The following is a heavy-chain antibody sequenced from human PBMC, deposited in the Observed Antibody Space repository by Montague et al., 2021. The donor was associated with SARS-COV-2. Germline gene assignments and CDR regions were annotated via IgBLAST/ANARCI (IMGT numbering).Heavy chain of an antibody. J-gene: IGHJ4*02. CDR3: VRYSGWFYFDF. CDR1: GDSVSGHSVT. D-gene: IGHD6-19*01. CDR2: TYYRSKWYS. Sequence: CAISGDSVSGHSVTSGWIRQSPWRGLEWLGGTYYRSKWYSDYAPSVRGRLTVNPDASKNEFSLELNYVTPEDTAVYYCVRYSGWFYFDFWGQGTLVNVSS. V-gene: IGHV6-1*01.